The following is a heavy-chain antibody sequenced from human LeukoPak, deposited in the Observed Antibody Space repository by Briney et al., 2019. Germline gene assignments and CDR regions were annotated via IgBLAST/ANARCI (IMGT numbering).Heavy chain of an antibody. J-gene: IGHJ5*02. Sequence: ETLSLTCAVHGGSFSGYYWSWVRQAPGKGLEWASAISGSGTSTYYADSVKGRFTISRDNSKNTLYLQMNSLRAEDTAVYYCAKDRYSSGWYWFDPWGQGTLVTVSS. CDR3: AKDRYSSGWYWFDP. V-gene: IGHV3-23*01. CDR1: GGSFSGYY. CDR2: ISGSGTST. D-gene: IGHD6-19*01.